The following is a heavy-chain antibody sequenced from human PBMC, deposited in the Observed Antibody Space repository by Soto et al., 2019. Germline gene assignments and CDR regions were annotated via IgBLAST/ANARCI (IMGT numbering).Heavy chain of an antibody. CDR3: ADLSRYCTSANCD. J-gene: IGHJ4*02. V-gene: IGHV3-23*01. D-gene: IGHD2-2*01. CDR1: GFTFSSYA. CDR2: VGTSAST. Sequence: DVQLLESGGGLVQPGGSLRLSCAASGFTFSSYAMSWVRPAPGKGLEWVSTVGTSASTYYADSVKGRFTISRDNSKNTLYLQMNSLRAEDTAIYYCADLSRYCTSANCDWGQGTLVTVSS.